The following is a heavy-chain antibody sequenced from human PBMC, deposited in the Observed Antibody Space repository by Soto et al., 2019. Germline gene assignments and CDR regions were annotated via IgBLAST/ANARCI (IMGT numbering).Heavy chain of an antibody. V-gene: IGHV4-30-2*01. CDR1: GGSISSGGYS. CDR2: IYHSGST. J-gene: IGHJ6*02. CDR3: ARASHSKYCSGGSCYYYYYGMDV. D-gene: IGHD2-15*01. Sequence: PSETLSLTCAVSGGSISSGGYSWSWIRQPPGKGLEWIGYIYHSGSTYYNPSLKSRVTISVDRSKNQFSLKLSSVTAADTAAYYCARASHSKYCSGGSCYYYYYGMDVWGQGTTVTVSS.